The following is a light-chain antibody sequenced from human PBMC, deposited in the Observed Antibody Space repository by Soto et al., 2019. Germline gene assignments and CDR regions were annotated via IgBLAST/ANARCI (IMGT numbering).Light chain of an antibody. J-gene: IGLJ3*02. CDR3: SSYTSTSAGV. CDR1: SSDVGGYNS. Sequence: QSALTQPASVSGSPGQSITISCPGTSSDVGGYNSVSWYQQHPGKAPKLMIYEVSNRPSGVSNRFSGSKSGNTASLTISGLQAEDEADYYCSSYTSTSAGVFGGGTKLNVL. CDR2: EVS. V-gene: IGLV2-14*01.